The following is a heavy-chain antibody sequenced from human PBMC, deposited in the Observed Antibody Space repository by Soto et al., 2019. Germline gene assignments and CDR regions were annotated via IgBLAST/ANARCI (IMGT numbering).Heavy chain of an antibody. CDR2: INGGNGNT. J-gene: IGHJ4*02. D-gene: IGHD1-26*01. CDR1: GNTFHNYA. Sequence: QVQLVQSGAELKKPGASVRVSCKSSGNTFHNYAIHWVRQAPRQRPEWMGWINGGNGNTYYSEHFQGRVTFTRDTSASTAYMELRSLRSEDTAIYYCARDDSGYSGSHYIDYFNYWGQGALVTVSS. V-gene: IGHV1-3*01. CDR3: ARDDSGYSGSHYIDYFNY.